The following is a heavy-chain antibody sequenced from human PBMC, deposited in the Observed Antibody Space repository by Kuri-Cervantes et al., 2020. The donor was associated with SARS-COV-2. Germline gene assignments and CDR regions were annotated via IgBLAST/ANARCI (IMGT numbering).Heavy chain of an antibody. V-gene: IGHV4-61*01. Sequence: ESLKISCTVSGGSVSSGSYYWSWIRQPPGKGLEWIGSIYYSGSTNYNPSLKSRVTISVDTSKNQFSLKLSSVTAADTAVYYCARAVKRFDYWGQGTLVTVSS. CDR2: IYYSGST. CDR1: GGSVSSGSYY. J-gene: IGHJ4*02. D-gene: IGHD2/OR15-2a*01. CDR3: ARAVKRFDY.